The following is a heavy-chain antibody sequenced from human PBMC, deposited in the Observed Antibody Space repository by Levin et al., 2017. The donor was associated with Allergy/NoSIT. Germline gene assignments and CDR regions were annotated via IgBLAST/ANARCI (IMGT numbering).Heavy chain of an antibody. Sequence: GGSLRLSCKGSRYSFSSYWISWVRQMPGKGLEWMGTIDPSDSYTRYSPSFQGHVTISADTSIRTAYLHWSSLKAPAAAMYYCARANYDALTGARYYYMDVWGKGTTVTVSS. V-gene: IGHV5-10-1*01. D-gene: IGHD3-9*01. CDR3: ARANYDALTGARYYYMDV. J-gene: IGHJ6*03. CDR1: RYSFSSYW. CDR2: IDPSDSYT.